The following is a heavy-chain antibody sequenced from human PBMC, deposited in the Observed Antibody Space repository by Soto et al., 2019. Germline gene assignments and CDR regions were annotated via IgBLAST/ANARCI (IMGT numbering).Heavy chain of an antibody. V-gene: IGHV1-2*04. Sequence: QVQLVQSGAEVKKPGASVKVSCKASGYTFTGYYMHWVRQAPGQGLEWMGWIIPNSGGTNYAQKFQGWVTMTRDTSISTAYMELSSLRSDDTAVYYCARGATVTTNYYYYYGMDVWGQGTTVTVSS. CDR2: IIPNSGGT. D-gene: IGHD4-4*01. CDR1: GYTFTGYY. CDR3: ARGATVTTNYYYYYGMDV. J-gene: IGHJ6*02.